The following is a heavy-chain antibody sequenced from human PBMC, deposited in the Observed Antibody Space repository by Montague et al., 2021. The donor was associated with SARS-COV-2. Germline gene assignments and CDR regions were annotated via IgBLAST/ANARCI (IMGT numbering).Heavy chain of an antibody. J-gene: IGHJ4*02. CDR1: GFSLTTRSVG. V-gene: IGHV2-5*02. CDR2: IYVDDDK. CDR3: AHVSRVGNYYWGYFDS. D-gene: IGHD3-22*01. Sequence: PALVKPTQTLTLTCNFSGFSLTTRSVGVGWIRQPPGKALEWLAVIYVDDDKRDSPYLKSRLTITKDTSANHVVLTMTNMDTVDKATYYCAHVSRVGNYYWGYFDSWGQGALVTVSS.